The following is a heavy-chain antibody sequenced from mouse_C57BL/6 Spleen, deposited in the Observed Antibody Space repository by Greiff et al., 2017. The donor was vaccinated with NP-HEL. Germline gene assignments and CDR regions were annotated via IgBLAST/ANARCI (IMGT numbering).Heavy chain of an antibody. CDR1: GYAFSSSW. D-gene: IGHD2-2*01. J-gene: IGHJ2*01. Sequence: QVQLKESGPELVKPGASVKISCKASGYAFSSSWMNWVKQRPGKGLEWIGRIYPGDGDTNYNGKFKGKATLTADKSSSTAYMQLSSLTSEDSAVYFCARSGYDEGFDYWGQGTTLTVSS. CDR2: IYPGDGDT. V-gene: IGHV1-82*01. CDR3: ARSGYDEGFDY.